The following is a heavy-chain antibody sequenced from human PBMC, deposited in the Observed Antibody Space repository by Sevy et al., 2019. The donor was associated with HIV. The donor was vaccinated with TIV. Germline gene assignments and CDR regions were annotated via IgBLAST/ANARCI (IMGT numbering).Heavy chain of an antibody. CDR1: GFTFNYYT. V-gene: IGHV3-21*01. D-gene: IGHD3-10*01. CDR2: ISTDGTYI. Sequence: GGSLRLSCVASGFTFNYYTINWVRQAPGKGLQWVSSISTDGTYIYYADSVKGRFTISRDNAKNSVYLQMNSLRAEDTAVYYCARDRDRGVGEMGSHLDHWGQGILVTVSS. J-gene: IGHJ5*02. CDR3: ARDRDRGVGEMGSHLDH.